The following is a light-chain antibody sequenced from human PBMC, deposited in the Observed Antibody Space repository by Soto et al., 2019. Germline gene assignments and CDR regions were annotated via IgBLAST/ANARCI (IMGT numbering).Light chain of an antibody. Sequence: EIVLTQSPGTLSLSPGERATRSCRASQSVSNNYLAWYQQKPGQAPRLLIYGVFSRATGIPDRFSGSGSGTDFTLTISRLEPEDSAVYFCHQYAYSPRTFGQGTKVDIK. CDR1: QSVSNNY. CDR3: HQYAYSPRT. V-gene: IGKV3-20*01. CDR2: GVF. J-gene: IGKJ1*01.